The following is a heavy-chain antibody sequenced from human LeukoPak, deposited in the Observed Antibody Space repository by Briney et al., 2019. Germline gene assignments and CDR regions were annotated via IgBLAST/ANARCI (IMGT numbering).Heavy chain of an antibody. CDR1: GDSVSSKSVA. CDR3: ARSVFRQQVEPFGY. V-gene: IGHV6-1*01. Sequence: SQTLSLTCAISGDSVSSKSVAWNWIRQSASRGLEWLGRTYFRSKWYNDYAVSVQSRITINPDTSKNQFSLQLNSVSPEDTAVYCCARSVFRQQVEPFGYWGQGTLVIVSS. CDR2: TYFRSKWYN. J-gene: IGHJ4*02. D-gene: IGHD6-13*01.